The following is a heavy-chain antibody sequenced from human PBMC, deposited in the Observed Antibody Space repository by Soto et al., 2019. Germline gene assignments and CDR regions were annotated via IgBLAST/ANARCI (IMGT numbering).Heavy chain of an antibody. CDR1: GGSVSSGSYY. CDR3: ARAVTPYYYDSSGLAYFDY. Sequence: PSETLSLTCTVSGGSVSSGSYYWSWIRQPPGKGLEWIGYIYYSGSTNYNPSLKSRVTISVDTSKNQFSLKLSSVTAADTAVYYCARAVTPYYYDSSGLAYFDYWGQGTLVTVSS. D-gene: IGHD3-22*01. CDR2: IYYSGST. J-gene: IGHJ4*02. V-gene: IGHV4-61*01.